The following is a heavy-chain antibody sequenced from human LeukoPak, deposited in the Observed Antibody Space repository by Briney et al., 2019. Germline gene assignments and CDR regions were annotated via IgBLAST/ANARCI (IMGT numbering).Heavy chain of an antibody. Sequence: PGGSLRLSCAASGFTFSSYAMSWVRQAPGKGLEWVSAISGSGGSTYYADSVKGRFTISRDNSKNTLYLQMNSLRAEDTAVYYCAGTYSSGWYGNFDYWGQGTLVTVSS. CDR2: ISGSGGST. CDR1: GFTFSSYA. V-gene: IGHV3-23*01. D-gene: IGHD6-19*01. CDR3: AGTYSSGWYGNFDY. J-gene: IGHJ4*02.